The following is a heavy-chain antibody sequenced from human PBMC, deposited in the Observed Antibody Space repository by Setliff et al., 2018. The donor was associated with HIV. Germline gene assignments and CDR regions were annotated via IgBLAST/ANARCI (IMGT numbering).Heavy chain of an antibody. J-gene: IGHJ4*02. CDR3: ARQNYYDISGYYERPLDFDY. V-gene: IGHV4-38-2*02. Sequence: SETLSLTCTVSGYSINNGLYWAWIRQPPGKGLEWIGSINHTGTAYYNSSLKSRVAISIDTSNNRFSLRLYSVTAADTAMYYCARQNYYDISGYYERPLDFDYWGQGTLVTVSS. D-gene: IGHD3-22*01. CDR2: INHTGTA. CDR1: GYSINNGLY.